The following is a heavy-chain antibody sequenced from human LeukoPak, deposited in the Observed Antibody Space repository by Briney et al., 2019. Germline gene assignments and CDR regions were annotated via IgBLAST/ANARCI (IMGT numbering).Heavy chain of an antibody. V-gene: IGHV3-21*01. D-gene: IGHD3-3*01. CDR3: ARSVWSGFDY. J-gene: IGHJ4*02. CDR2: ISSSSSYI. Sequence: PGGSLGLSCAASGFTFSSYSMNWVRQAPGKGLEWVSSISSSSSYIYYADSVKGRFTISRDNAKNSLYLQMNSLRAEDTAVYYCARSVWSGFDYWGQGTLVTVSS. CDR1: GFTFSSYS.